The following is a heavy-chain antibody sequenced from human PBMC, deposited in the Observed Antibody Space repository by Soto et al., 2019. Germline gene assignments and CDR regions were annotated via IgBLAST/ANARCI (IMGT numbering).Heavy chain of an antibody. V-gene: IGHV4-59*01. Sequence: QVQLQESGPGLVKPSETLSLTCTVSGGSISSYYWSWIRQPPGKGLEWIGYIYYSRSTSYNPSLKSRVTISVDTSKNQFSLKLSSVTAADTAVYYCARRYGGNFDYWGQGTLVTVSS. D-gene: IGHD1-26*01. CDR1: GGSISSYY. J-gene: IGHJ4*02. CDR3: ARRYGGNFDY. CDR2: IYYSRST.